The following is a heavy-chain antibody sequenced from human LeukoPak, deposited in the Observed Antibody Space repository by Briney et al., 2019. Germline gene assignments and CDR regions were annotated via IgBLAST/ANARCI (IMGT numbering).Heavy chain of an antibody. Sequence: PSETLSLTCTVSGGSISSHYWSWIRQPPGKGLEWIAYLFDSVNTKDNPSLQSRLTLSADTSKNQFSLRLSSVTAADTAIYYCARDRASGESDDAFDIWGQGTMVAVSS. D-gene: IGHD7-27*01. J-gene: IGHJ3*02. CDR1: GGSISSHY. CDR3: ARDRASGESDDAFDI. CDR2: LFDSVNT. V-gene: IGHV4-59*11.